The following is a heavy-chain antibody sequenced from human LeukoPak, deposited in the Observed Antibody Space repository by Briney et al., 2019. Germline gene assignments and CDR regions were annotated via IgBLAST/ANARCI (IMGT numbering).Heavy chain of an antibody. V-gene: IGHV1-2*02. J-gene: IGHJ4*02. D-gene: IGHD3-16*01. CDR1: GYSFTGYY. Sequence: ASVKVSCKASGYSFTGYYVHWERQAPGQGLEWMGWINPNSGGTNYAQKFQGRVTMTRDTSISTAYMELSSLTSDDTAVYYCARAGGGLDYWGQGTLVTVSS. CDR3: ARAGGGLDY. CDR2: INPNSGGT.